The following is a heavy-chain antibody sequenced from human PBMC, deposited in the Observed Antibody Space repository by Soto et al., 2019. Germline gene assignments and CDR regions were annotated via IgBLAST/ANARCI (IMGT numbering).Heavy chain of an antibody. Sequence: SVKVSCKASGGTFSSYSVSWVRQAPGQGLEWMGGIIPIFGTANYAQKFQGRVTITADKSTSTAYMELSSLRSEDTAVYYCARVYYGSGSHHWYYGMDVWGQGTTVTVSS. CDR1: GGTFSSYS. D-gene: IGHD3-10*01. CDR3: ARVYYGSGSHHWYYGMDV. CDR2: IIPIFGTA. V-gene: IGHV1-69*06. J-gene: IGHJ6*02.